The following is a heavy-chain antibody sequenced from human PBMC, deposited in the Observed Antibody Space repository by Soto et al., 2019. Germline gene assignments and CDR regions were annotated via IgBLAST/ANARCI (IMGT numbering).Heavy chain of an antibody. CDR2: ISPKSGGT. Sequence: QVQLVQSGAEVKKPGASVKVSCEGSGYTFIDYYMHWVRQAPGQGFEWMGRISPKSGGTNYAQKFQGRGTMTWDTSLNTAYMELSSLMSEDTAVYYCARPPGYISDWYYFDLWGQGTLVTVSS. D-gene: IGHD6-19*01. CDR3: ARPPGYISDWYYFDL. J-gene: IGHJ4*02. CDR1: GYTFIDYY. V-gene: IGHV1-2*02.